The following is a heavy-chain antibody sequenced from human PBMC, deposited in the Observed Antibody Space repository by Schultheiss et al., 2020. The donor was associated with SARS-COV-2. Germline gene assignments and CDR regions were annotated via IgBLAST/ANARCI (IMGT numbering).Heavy chain of an antibody. V-gene: IGHV3-48*03. J-gene: IGHJ4*02. CDR2: ISSSGSTI. CDR3: ARTPLAFWSAYPCDY. D-gene: IGHD3-3*01. CDR1: GFTFSSYE. Sequence: GESLKISCAASGFTFSSYEMNWVRQAPGKGLEWVSYISSSGSTIYYADSVKGRFTISRDNAKNSLYLQMNSLRAEDTAVYYCARTPLAFWSAYPCDYWGQGTLVTVSS.